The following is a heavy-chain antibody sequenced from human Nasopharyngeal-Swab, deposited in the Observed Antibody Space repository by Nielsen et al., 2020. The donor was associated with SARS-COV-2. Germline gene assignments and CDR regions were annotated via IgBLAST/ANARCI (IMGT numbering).Heavy chain of an antibody. V-gene: IGHV1-3*01. D-gene: IGHD4-11*01. CDR3: ARDRAYSNYATYMDV. CDR1: GYTFTSYA. CDR2: INAGNGNT. J-gene: IGHJ6*03. Sequence: ASVKVSCKASGYTFTSYAMHWVRQAPGQRLEWMGWINAGNGNTKYSQKFQGRVTITRDTSASTAYTELSSLRSEDTAVYYCARDRAYSNYATYMDVWGKGTTVTVSS.